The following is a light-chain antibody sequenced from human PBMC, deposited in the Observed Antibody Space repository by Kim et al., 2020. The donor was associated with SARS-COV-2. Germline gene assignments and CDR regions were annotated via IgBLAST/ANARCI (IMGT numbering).Light chain of an antibody. Sequence: EIALTQSPVPLSLSPGERATLSCRASQSVTSNYLAWYQQKPGQAPRLLIYATSTRAAGIPDRFSGSGSGTDFTLTISRLEPEDFAVYYCQQYGSSPLLTFGQGTRLEIK. V-gene: IGKV3-20*01. CDR2: ATS. J-gene: IGKJ5*01. CDR1: QSVTSNY. CDR3: QQYGSSPLLT.